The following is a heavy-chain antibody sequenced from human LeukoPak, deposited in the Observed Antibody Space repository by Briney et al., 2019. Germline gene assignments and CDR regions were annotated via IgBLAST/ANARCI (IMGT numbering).Heavy chain of an antibody. D-gene: IGHD4-11*01. CDR1: GFTFSDYY. V-gene: IGHV3-11*01. J-gene: IGHJ5*02. Sequence: GGSLRLSCAASGFTFSDYYMSWIRQAPGKGLEWVSYISSSGSTIYYADSVKGRFTISRDNAKNSLYLQMNSLRAEDTAVYYCAAQGPRRSMTTVTTWGQGTLVTVSS. CDR2: ISSSGSTI. CDR3: AAQGPRRSMTTVTT.